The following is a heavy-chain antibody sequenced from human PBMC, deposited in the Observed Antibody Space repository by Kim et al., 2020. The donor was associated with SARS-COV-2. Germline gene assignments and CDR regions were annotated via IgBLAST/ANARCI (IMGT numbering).Heavy chain of an antibody. V-gene: IGHV3-11*06. Sequence: DYVKGRFTIARDNAKNSRYLQMNSLRAEDTAVYYCARDEVARVVGGYFDYWGQGTLVTVSS. J-gene: IGHJ4*02. D-gene: IGHD2-21*01. CDR3: ARDEVARVVGGYFDY.